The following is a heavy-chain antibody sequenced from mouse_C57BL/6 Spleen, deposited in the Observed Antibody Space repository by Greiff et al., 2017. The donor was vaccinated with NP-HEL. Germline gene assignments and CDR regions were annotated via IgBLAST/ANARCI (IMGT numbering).Heavy chain of an antibody. J-gene: IGHJ1*03. Sequence: EVQLQQSGPELVKPGASVKISCKASGYTFTDYYMNWVKQSHGKSLEWIGDINPNNGGTSYNQKFKGKATLTVDKSSSTAYMELRSLTSEDSAVYYCAGDYYGSSYPHWYFDVWGTGTTVTVSS. D-gene: IGHD1-1*01. CDR2: INPNNGGT. CDR1: GYTFTDYY. V-gene: IGHV1-26*01. CDR3: AGDYYGSSYPHWYFDV.